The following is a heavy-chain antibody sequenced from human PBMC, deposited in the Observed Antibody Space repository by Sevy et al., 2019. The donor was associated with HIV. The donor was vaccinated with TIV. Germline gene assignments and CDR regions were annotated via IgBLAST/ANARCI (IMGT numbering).Heavy chain of an antibody. V-gene: IGHV3-23*01. Sequence: GGSLRLSCAASGFTFSKYSMSWVRQPPGKGREWVSTLSFGCGEINYADSVKGRFTISRDTSKSSVYLQMNNLRPEDTAVYYCAREGCTKPHDYWGQGTLVTVSS. CDR1: GFTFSKYS. J-gene: IGHJ4*02. D-gene: IGHD2-8*01. CDR2: LSFGCGEI. CDR3: AREGCTKPHDY.